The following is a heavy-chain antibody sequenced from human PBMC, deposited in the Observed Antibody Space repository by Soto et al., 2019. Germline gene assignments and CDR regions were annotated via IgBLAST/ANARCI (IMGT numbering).Heavy chain of an antibody. V-gene: IGHV1-2*02. CDR2: INPHSGST. CDR3: ARAVYCGDDCYSYGMDV. D-gene: IGHD2-21*02. J-gene: IGHJ6*02. Sequence: QVQVVQSGAEVKKPGASVKISCKTSGYSFTDDYLHWVRQAPGQGLEWVGWINPHSGSTNFAQKFLGRVSMTRDTYISTAYLELFRLTSDDTAIYYCARAVYCGDDCYSYGMDVWGQGTTVTVSS. CDR1: GYSFTDDY.